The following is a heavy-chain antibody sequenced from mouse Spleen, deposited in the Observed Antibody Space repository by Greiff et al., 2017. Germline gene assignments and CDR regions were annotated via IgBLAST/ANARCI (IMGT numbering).Heavy chain of an antibody. CDR2: INPNNGGT. Sequence: VQLQQSGPELVKPGASVKIPCKVSGYTFTDYNMDWVKQSHGKSLEWIGDINPNNGGTIYNQKFKGKATLTVDKSSSTAYMELRSLTSEDTAVYYCARDYAMDYWGQGTSVTVSS. J-gene: IGHJ4*01. V-gene: IGHV1-18*01. CDR3: ARDYAMDY. CDR1: GYTFTDYN.